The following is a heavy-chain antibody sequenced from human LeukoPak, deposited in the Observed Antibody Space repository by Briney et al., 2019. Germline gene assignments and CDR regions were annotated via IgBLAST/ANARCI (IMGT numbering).Heavy chain of an antibody. CDR3: TTENWNDLTLYGLDV. CDR1: GFTFSSHS. V-gene: IGHV3-15*01. Sequence: PGGSLRLSCAGSGFTFSSHSMNWVRQAPGKGLEWVGRIISKTDGGTTDHAAPVKGRFTISRDDSKNTLYLQMNSLKTEDTAVYYCTTENWNDLTLYGLDVWGQGATVTVSS. CDR2: IISKTDGGTT. D-gene: IGHD1-1*01. J-gene: IGHJ6*02.